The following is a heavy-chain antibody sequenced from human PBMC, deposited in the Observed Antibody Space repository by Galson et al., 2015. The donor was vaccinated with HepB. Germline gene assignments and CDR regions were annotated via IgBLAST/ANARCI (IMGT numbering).Heavy chain of an antibody. CDR2: ISGSGGST. D-gene: IGHD3-22*01. Sequence: SLRLSCAASGFTFSSYAMSWVRQAPGKGLEWVSAISGSGGSTYYADSVKGRFTISRDNSKNTLYLQMNSLRAEDTAVYYCAKDRKEPKGSSGYYGAFDIWGQGTMVTVSS. J-gene: IGHJ3*02. V-gene: IGHV3-23*01. CDR1: GFTFSSYA. CDR3: AKDRKEPKGSSGYYGAFDI.